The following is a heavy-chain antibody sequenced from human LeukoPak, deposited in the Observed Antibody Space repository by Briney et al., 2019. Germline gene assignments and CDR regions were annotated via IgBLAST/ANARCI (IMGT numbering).Heavy chain of an antibody. CDR1: GGSISSGGYY. D-gene: IGHD3-9*01. Sequence: SQTLSLTCTVSGGSISSGGYYWSWIRQPPGKGLEWIGYIYHSGSTYYNPSLKSRVTISVDRSKNQFSLKLSSVTAADTAVYYCTTALGYDILMGVRNYYYGMDVWGQGTTVTVSS. V-gene: IGHV4-30-2*01. J-gene: IGHJ6*02. CDR3: TTALGYDILMGVRNYYYGMDV. CDR2: IYHSGST.